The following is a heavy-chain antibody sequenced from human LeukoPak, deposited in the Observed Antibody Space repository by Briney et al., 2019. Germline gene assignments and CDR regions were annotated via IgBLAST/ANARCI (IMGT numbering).Heavy chain of an antibody. CDR2: IYWNNDN. CDR1: GFSLSTSGVG. V-gene: IGHV2-5*01. D-gene: IGHD4-17*01. J-gene: IGHJ4*02. CDR3: AHYGDYRFLYYFDY. Sequence: ESGPTLVNPTQTLTLTCTFSGFSLSTSGVGVGWIRQPPGKALEWLALIYWNNDNRYSPSLKSRLTIAKDTSKNQVVLTMTNMDPADTGTYFCAHYGDYRFLYYFDYWGQGTLVTVSS.